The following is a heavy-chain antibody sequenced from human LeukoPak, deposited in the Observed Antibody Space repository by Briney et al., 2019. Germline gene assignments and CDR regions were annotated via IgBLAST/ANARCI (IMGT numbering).Heavy chain of an antibody. Sequence: SETLSLTCSVSGGSISSSRSFWGWIRQPPGKGLEWIGSIYYGGSTYYNPSLRSRLTISVDTSRNQFSLKLSSVTAADTAVYYCARNVRHFDFSGQGTLVTVSS. V-gene: IGHV4-39*01. CDR1: GGSISSSRSF. CDR2: IYYGGST. CDR3: ARNVRHFDF. J-gene: IGHJ4*02.